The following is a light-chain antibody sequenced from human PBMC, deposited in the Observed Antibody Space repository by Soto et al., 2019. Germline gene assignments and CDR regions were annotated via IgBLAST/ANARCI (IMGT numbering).Light chain of an antibody. J-gene: IGLJ2*01. CDR1: SGHSNYV. Sequence: QLVLTQSPSASASLGASVKLTCTLSSGHSNYVIAWHQQQPEKGPRYLMKLNSDGSHSKGDGIPDRFSSSSSGAERYLTISSLQSEDEADYYCQTWDTGIRVFGGGTKLTVL. CDR3: QTWDTGIRV. V-gene: IGLV4-69*01. CDR2: LNSDGSH.